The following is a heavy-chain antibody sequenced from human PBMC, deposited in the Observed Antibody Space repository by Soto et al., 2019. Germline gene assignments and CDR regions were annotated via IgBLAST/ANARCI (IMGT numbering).Heavy chain of an antibody. Sequence: GESLKISCKGSGYYFPSYWIGWVRQMPGKGLEWMGIVYPRDSDTRYSPSFQGQVTISADRSTGTAFLQWRSLKASDTALYYCARPPLPGYSIHFNSWGQGTLVTVSS. CDR2: VYPRDSDT. V-gene: IGHV5-51*01. J-gene: IGHJ4*02. CDR1: GYYFPSYW. D-gene: IGHD2-15*01. CDR3: ARPPLPGYSIHFNS.